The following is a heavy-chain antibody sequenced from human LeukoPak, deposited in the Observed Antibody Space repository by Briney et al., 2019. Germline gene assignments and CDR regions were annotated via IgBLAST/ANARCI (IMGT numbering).Heavy chain of an antibody. J-gene: IGHJ3*02. Sequence: SETLSLTCTVSGGSISSYYWSWIRQPPGKGLEWIGEINHSGSTNYNPSLKSRVTISVDTSKNQFSLKLSSVTAADTAVYYCASRDTAMVMAPDAFDIWGQGTMVTVSS. CDR2: INHSGST. V-gene: IGHV4-34*01. CDR1: GGSISSYY. CDR3: ASRDTAMVMAPDAFDI. D-gene: IGHD5-18*01.